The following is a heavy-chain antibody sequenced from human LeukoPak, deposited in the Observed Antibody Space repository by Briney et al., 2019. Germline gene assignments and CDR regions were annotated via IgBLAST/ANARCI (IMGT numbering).Heavy chain of an antibody. Sequence: GGSLRLSCSASGFTFSSYGMNWVRQAPGMGLEWLSYISSSDNAIYYADSVKGRFTISRDNAQNSLFLQMNSLRAEDTAVYYCARDLSKRASDGMDVWGQGTTVTVSS. CDR1: GFTFSSYG. D-gene: IGHD3-16*01. CDR2: ISSSDNAI. J-gene: IGHJ6*02. V-gene: IGHV3-48*04. CDR3: ARDLSKRASDGMDV.